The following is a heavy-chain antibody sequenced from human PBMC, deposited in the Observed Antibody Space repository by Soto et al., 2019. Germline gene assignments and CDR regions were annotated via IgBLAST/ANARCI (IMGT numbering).Heavy chain of an antibody. CDR1: GESVSSNSAA. CDR2: TYYRSKWYN. Sequence: SQTLSLTCAISGESVSSNSAAWNWIRQSPSRGLEWLGRTYYRSKWYNDYAVSVKSRITINPDTSKNQFSLQLNSVTPEDTAVYYCARDQSGSGRDFRSRGYYYGMDVWGQGTTVTVSS. D-gene: IGHD3-10*01. V-gene: IGHV6-1*01. CDR3: ARDQSGSGRDFRSRGYYYGMDV. J-gene: IGHJ6*02.